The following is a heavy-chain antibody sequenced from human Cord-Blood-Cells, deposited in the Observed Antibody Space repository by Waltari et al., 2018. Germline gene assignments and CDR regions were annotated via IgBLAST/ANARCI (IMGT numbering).Heavy chain of an antibody. V-gene: IGHV4-39*01. Sequence: QLPLQESGTGLVKPSETLSLTCTVSGGSITSSSYYWGCVRQPPGQGREWIGSIYYSGSTYYHPSLKSRVTISVDTSKNQFSLKLSSVTAADTAVYYCARPVRPRGKVDLWGRGTLVTVSS. CDR2: IYYSGST. D-gene: IGHD1-1*01. J-gene: IGHJ2*01. CDR3: ARPVRPRGKVDL. CDR1: GGSITSSSYY.